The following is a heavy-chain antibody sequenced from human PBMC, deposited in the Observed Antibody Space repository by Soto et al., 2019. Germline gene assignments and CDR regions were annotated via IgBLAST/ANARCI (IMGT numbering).Heavy chain of an antibody. CDR1: GFIFSNNG. V-gene: IGHV3-30*02. CDR3: TIVRVADSALDH. Sequence: VPLLESGGGLVHPGGSLRLSCAASGFIFSNNGMHWVRQTPGKGLEWVAFMSYDGSDTFYADSVKGRFTISRDNSKNTLFLHMSNLRAEDTAMYYCTIVRVADSALDHWGQGTLVTVSS. D-gene: IGHD3-10*02. CDR2: MSYDGSDT. J-gene: IGHJ4*02.